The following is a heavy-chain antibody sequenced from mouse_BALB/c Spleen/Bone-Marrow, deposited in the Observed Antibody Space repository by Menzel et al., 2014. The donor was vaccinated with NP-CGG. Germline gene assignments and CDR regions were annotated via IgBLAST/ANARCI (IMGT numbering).Heavy chain of an antibody. J-gene: IGHJ3*01. CDR2: INPDSSTI. Sequence: EVQLQQSGGGLVHPGGSLKLSCAASGFDFSRYWMGWVRQAPGKGLEWIGEINPDSSTINYTPSLKDKFIISRDNAKNTLYLRMSKVRSEDTALYYCSRLGYYGGFAYWGQGTLVTVSA. CDR1: GFDFSRYW. CDR3: SRLGYYGGFAY. V-gene: IGHV4-1*02. D-gene: IGHD2-3*01.